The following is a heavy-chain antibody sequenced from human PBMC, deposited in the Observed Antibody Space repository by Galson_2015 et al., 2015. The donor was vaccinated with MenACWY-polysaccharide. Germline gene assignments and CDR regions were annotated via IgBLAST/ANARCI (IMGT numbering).Heavy chain of an antibody. CDR2: IYWDDDK. CDR3: AHRLGGSGDWDVGCFDS. CDR1: GFSLTTNGVG. D-gene: IGHD2-21*02. J-gene: IGHJ5*01. Sequence: PALVKPTQTLTLTCTFSGFSLTTNGVGVGWLRQSPGKALECLAIIYWDDDKRYGPSLRNRLTINKDTSGKEVVLTMTDMDPVDTGTYYCAHRLGGSGDWDVGCFDSWGQGTLVTVSS. V-gene: IGHV2-5*05.